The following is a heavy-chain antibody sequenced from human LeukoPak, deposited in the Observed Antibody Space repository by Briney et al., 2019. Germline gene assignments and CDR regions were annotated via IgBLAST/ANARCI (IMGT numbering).Heavy chain of an antibody. D-gene: IGHD3-10*01. CDR3: ARDWDSGTFN. Sequence: ASVKVSCKASGYTFTSYGISWVRQAPGQGLEWMGWINPNSGGTNYAQKFQGRVTMTRDTSISTAYMELSRLRSDDTAVYYCARDWDSGTFNWGQGTLVTVSS. V-gene: IGHV1-2*02. CDR2: INPNSGGT. CDR1: GYTFTSYG. J-gene: IGHJ4*02.